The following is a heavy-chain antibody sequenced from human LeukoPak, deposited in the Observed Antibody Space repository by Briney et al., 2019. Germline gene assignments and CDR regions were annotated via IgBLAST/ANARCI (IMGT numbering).Heavy chain of an antibody. Sequence: GASVKVSCKASGYTFISHDINWVRQAPGQGLEWMGWINPNSGGTNYAQKFQGRVTMTRDTSISTAYMELSRLRSDDTAVYYCARGVETYYCDSSGYYHILWGQGTLVTVSS. J-gene: IGHJ4*02. CDR3: ARGVETYYCDSSGYYHIL. V-gene: IGHV1-2*02. CDR1: GYTFISHD. CDR2: INPNSGGT. D-gene: IGHD3-22*01.